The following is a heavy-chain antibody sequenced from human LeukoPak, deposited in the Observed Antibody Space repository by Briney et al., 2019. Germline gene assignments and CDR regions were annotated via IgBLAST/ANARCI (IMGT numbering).Heavy chain of an antibody. CDR3: ARDPSYGGNSNFDY. CDR1: GGTFSSYA. V-gene: IGHV1-69*13. CDR2: IIPIFGTA. J-gene: IGHJ4*02. Sequence: ASVKVSCKASGGTFSSYAISWVRQAPGQGLEWMGGIIPIFGTANYAQKFQGRVTITADESTSTAYMELSSLRSEDTAVYYCARDPSYGGNSNFDYWGQGTLVTVSS. D-gene: IGHD4-23*01.